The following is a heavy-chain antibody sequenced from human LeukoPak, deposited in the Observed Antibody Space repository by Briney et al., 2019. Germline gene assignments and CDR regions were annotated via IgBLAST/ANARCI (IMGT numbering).Heavy chain of an antibody. V-gene: IGHV3-33*06. CDR1: GFTFSSYG. D-gene: IGHD5-24*01. J-gene: IGHJ4*02. CDR2: IGYEGSNK. Sequence: GGTLRLSCAVSGFTFSSYGMPWVRQAPGQGLEWGAVIGYEGSNKYYADSVKGRFTIARYNSKNTLYLQTNSLRAEDTDVYYCAKDLGDGYPTPEDWGQGTLVTVSS. CDR3: AKDLGDGYPTPED.